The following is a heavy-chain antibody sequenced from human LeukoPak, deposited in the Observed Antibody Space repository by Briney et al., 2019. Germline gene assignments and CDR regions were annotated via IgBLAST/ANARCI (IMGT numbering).Heavy chain of an antibody. V-gene: IGHV3-48*03. CDR1: GFTFSSYE. Sequence: GGSLRLSCAASGFTFSSYEMNWVRQVPGKGLEWVSYISSSGNTKHYADSVKGRFTISRDSAKNPLFLQMDSLRAEDTAVYYCARETQAAAGPFDYWGQGTLVTVSS. CDR3: ARETQAAAGPFDY. J-gene: IGHJ4*02. CDR2: ISSSGNTK. D-gene: IGHD6-25*01.